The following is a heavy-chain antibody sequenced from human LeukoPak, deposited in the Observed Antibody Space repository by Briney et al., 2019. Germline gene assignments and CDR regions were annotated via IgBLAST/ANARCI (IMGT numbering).Heavy chain of an antibody. CDR3: ARDLTGWGESSGYSDY. D-gene: IGHD3-22*01. J-gene: IGHJ4*02. V-gene: IGHV3-30*01. CDR2: ISYDGTNK. CDR1: GFTFSSYA. Sequence: GGSLRLSCAASGFTFSSYAMHWVRQAPGKGLEWVALISYDGTNKFYEDSVKSRFTISRDNSTNTLFLQVNSLRAEDTAVYYCARDLTGWGESSGYSDYWGQGTLVTVSS.